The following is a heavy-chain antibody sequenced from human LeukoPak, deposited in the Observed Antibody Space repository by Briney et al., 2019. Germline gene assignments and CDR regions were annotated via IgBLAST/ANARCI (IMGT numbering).Heavy chain of an antibody. J-gene: IGHJ4*02. D-gene: IGHD2-21*02. CDR1: GYTFTDHY. Sequence: GASVKVSCKASGYTFTDHYMHWERQAPGQGLEWMGRINPNSGGTNYAQKFQGRVTMTRDTSISTAYMELSRLRSDDTAVYYCARESGCGGDCYDSDYWGQGTLVTVSS. V-gene: IGHV1-2*06. CDR2: INPNSGGT. CDR3: ARESGCGGDCYDSDY.